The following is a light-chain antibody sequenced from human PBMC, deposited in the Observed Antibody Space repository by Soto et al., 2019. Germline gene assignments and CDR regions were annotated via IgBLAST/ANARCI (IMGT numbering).Light chain of an antibody. CDR1: QSVSSSY. Sequence: EIVLTQSPGTLSLSPGERATLSCRASQSVSSSYLAWYQHKPGQAPRLLIYGACSRATGIPDRFSGSGSGTDFSLTISRLEPDDFAVYSCQQYGTSPYTFGQRTQLEIK. V-gene: IGKV3-20*01. CDR3: QQYGTSPYT. J-gene: IGKJ2*01. CDR2: GAC.